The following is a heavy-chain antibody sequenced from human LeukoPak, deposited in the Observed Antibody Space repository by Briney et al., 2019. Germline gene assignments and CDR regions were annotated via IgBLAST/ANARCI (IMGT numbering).Heavy chain of an antibody. CDR2: ISYDGSNK. V-gene: IGHV3-30-3*01. Sequence: GGSLRLSCAASGFTFSSYAMHWVRQAPGKGLEWVAVISYDGSNKYYADSVKGRFTISRDNSKNTVYLQMNSLRAEDTAVYYCARDGQGFGELLGDWGQGTLVTVSS. CDR3: ARDGQGFGELLGD. J-gene: IGHJ4*02. D-gene: IGHD3-10*01. CDR1: GFTFSSYA.